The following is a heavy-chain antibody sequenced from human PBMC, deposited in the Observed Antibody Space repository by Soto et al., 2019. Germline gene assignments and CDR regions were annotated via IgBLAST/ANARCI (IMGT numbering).Heavy chain of an antibody. CDR2: ISSSGTTI. Sequence: PGGSLRLYCAASGFTFSAYYMSWIRQAPGKGLVWVSYISSSGTTIYYADPVKGRFTISRDNAKNSLYLQMNSLRAEDTAVYYCARDPAAAGWFDPWGQGPLVTVSS. D-gene: IGHD6-13*01. CDR3: ARDPAAAGWFDP. V-gene: IGHV3-11*01. J-gene: IGHJ5*02. CDR1: GFTFSAYY.